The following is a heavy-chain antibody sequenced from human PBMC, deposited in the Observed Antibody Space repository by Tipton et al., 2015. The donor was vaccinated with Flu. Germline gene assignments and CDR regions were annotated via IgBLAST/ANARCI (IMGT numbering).Heavy chain of an antibody. D-gene: IGHD3-3*01. J-gene: IGHJ4*02. CDR2: IKSNADGGTT. CDR1: GFTFSNAW. CDR3: TTYRGYYGNFAH. Sequence: SLRLSCAGSGFTFSNAWLTWVRQPPGKGLEWVGRIKSNADGGTTDYSAHGKGRFTISRDDSTNTLYLQMNSLETEDTAVHYCTTYRGYYGNFAHWGRGTRPTDSS. V-gene: IGHV3-15*01.